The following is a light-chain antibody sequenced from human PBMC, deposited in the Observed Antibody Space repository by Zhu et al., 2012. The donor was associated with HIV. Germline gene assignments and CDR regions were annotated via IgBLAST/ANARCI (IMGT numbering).Light chain of an antibody. V-gene: IGKV3-20*01. J-gene: IGKJ4*01. Sequence: EIVLTQSPGTLSLSPGQRATLSCRASQILTTTYVAWFQQRPGQSPRLLIYHTSSRATDIPDRFSGSGSGTDFTLIISRLEPEDSAVYYCQHYGSSSKTFGGGTKVEIK. CDR1: QILTTTY. CDR3: QHYGSSSKT. CDR2: HTS.